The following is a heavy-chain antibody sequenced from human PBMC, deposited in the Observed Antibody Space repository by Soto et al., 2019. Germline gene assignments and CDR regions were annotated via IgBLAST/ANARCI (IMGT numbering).Heavy chain of an antibody. CDR3: ASSPDQYYDFWSGYYGMDV. Sequence: PSETLSLTCTVSGGSISSGGYYWSWIRQHPGKGLEWIGYIYYSGSTYYNPSLKSRVTISVDTSKNQFSLKLSSVTAADTAVYYCASSPDQYYDFWSGYYGMDVWGQGTTVTVSS. CDR2: IYYSGST. CDR1: GGSISSGGYY. J-gene: IGHJ6*02. V-gene: IGHV4-31*03. D-gene: IGHD3-3*01.